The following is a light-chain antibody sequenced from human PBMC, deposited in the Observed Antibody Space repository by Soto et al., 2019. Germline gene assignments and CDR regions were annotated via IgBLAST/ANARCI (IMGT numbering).Light chain of an antibody. CDR2: NVY. CDR1: SSDVGAYNF. Sequence: SVLVQPASVSGSPGQSITISCTGTSSDVGAYNFVSWHQQHPGKAPKLMIYNVYDRPSGISYRFSGSKSGNTASLTISGLQGEDEADYYCSAYTVSRTYVFGTGTKVRVL. J-gene: IGLJ1*01. CDR3: SAYTVSRTYV. V-gene: IGLV2-14*03.